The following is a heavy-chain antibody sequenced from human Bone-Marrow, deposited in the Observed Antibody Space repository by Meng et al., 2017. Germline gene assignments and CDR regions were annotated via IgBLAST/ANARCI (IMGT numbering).Heavy chain of an antibody. CDR2: ITGSGGIT. CDR3: VEGLSERYPV. Sequence: GESLKISCAASGFTFSSYAMNWVRQAPGKGLEWVSGITGSGGITYYADFVKGRFTISKDNSKSTLYLQMNSLRAEDTAVYYCVEGLSERYPVWGQGTRVTGSS. V-gene: IGHV3-23*01. CDR1: GFTFSSYA. J-gene: IGHJ4*02. D-gene: IGHD1-1*01.